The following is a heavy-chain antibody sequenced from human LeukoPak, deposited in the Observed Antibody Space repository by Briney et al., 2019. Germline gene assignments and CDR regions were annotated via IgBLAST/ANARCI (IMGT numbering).Heavy chain of an antibody. J-gene: IGHJ4*02. Sequence: VQPGGSLRLSCAASAFTLSSYAMSWVRQAPGKGLEWGSSINISGGSAYYADSVKGRFTISIDNSKNTLYLQMNNLRAEDTAVYYCAKDLGRDGSEIFDYWGQGTLVTVSS. CDR2: INISGGSA. CDR3: AKDLGRDGSEIFDY. V-gene: IGHV3-23*01. D-gene: IGHD5-24*01. CDR1: AFTLSSYA.